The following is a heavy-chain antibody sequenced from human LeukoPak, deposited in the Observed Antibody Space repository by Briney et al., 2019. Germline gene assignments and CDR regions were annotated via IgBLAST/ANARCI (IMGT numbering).Heavy chain of an antibody. D-gene: IGHD1-14*01. CDR3: ARVKYKGWLDY. V-gene: IGHV1-2*02. CDR2: INPNSGGT. J-gene: IGHJ4*02. CDR1: GYTFTSYD. Sequence: ASVSVSCKASGYTFTSYDSNWGRQATGQGREWMGWINPNSGGTNYAQKFQGRVTMTRDTSISTAYMELSRLRSDDTAVYYCARVKYKGWLDYWGQGTLVTVSS.